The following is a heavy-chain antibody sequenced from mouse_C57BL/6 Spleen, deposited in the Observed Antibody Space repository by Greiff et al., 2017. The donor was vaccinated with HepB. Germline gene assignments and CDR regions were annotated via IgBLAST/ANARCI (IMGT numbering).Heavy chain of an antibody. CDR3: ARRGGPRWFAY. V-gene: IGHV1-55*01. Sequence: QVQLKQSGAELVKPGASVKMSCKASGYTFTSYWITWVKQRPGQGLEWIGDIYPGSGSTNYNEKFKSKATLTVDTSSSTAYMQLSSLTSEDSAVYYCARRGGPRWFAYWGQGTLVTVAA. CDR2: IYPGSGST. J-gene: IGHJ3*01. D-gene: IGHD3-3*01. CDR1: GYTFTSYW.